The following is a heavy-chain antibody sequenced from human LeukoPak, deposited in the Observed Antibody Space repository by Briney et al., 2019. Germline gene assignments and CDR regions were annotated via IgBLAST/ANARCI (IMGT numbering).Heavy chain of an antibody. V-gene: IGHV4-4*02. CDR3: ARDLGYCSGGSCYKYYYYMDV. D-gene: IGHD2-15*01. Sequence: SGTLSLTCAVSGGSISSSNWWSWVRQPPGKGLEWIGEIYHSGSTNYNPSLKSRVTISVDKSKNQFSLKLSSVTAADTAAYYCARDLGYCSGGSCYKYYYYMDVWGKGTTVTVSS. CDR2: IYHSGST. CDR1: GGSISSSNW. J-gene: IGHJ6*03.